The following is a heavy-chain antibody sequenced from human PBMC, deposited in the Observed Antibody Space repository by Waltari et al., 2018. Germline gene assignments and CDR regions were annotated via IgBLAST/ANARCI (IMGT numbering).Heavy chain of an antibody. CDR2: ISPSSSTI. J-gene: IGHJ4*02. D-gene: IGHD3-22*01. CDR3: VREYDSGGAGY. V-gene: IGHV3-48*04. CDR1: GFHFRSYG. Sequence: EVQLVESGGGLVQPGGSRRLSCSSYGFHFRSYGMNWVRQAPGKGLEWVSYISPSSSTITYADSMKGRFTISRDNAKNSLYLQMNSLRADDTAVYYCVREYDSGGAGYWGQGTLVTVSS.